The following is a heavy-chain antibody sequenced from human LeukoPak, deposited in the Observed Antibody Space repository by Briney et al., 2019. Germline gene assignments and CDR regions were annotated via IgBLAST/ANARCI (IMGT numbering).Heavy chain of an antibody. Sequence: GGSLRLSCVASVFTFSSYGMHWVRPAPGKGLEWVAVIWYDGSNKYYADSVKGRFTISRDNSKSTLYLQMNSLRAEDTAVYYCARERGTSGQLLHDAFDIWGQGTMVTVSS. D-gene: IGHD2-2*01. CDR2: IWYDGSNK. CDR3: ARERGTSGQLLHDAFDI. V-gene: IGHV3-33*01. CDR1: VFTFSSYG. J-gene: IGHJ3*02.